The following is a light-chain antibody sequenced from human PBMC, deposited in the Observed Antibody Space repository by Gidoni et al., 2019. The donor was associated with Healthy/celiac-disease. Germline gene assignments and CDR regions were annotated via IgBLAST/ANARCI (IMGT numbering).Light chain of an antibody. CDR2: AAS. CDR1: QSISSY. CDR3: QQSYSTPRT. Sequence: DIQMTQSPSSLSASVGDRVTITCRASQSISSYLNWYQQKPGKAPKLLIYAASSLQSGVPSRFSGSGSGTDVTLTISSLQPEDFATYYCQQSYSTPRTFGQGTKVGIK. J-gene: IGKJ1*01. V-gene: IGKV1-39*01.